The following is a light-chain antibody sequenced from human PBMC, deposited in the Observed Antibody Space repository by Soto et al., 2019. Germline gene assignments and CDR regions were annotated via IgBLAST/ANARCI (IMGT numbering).Light chain of an antibody. CDR2: DAS. CDR3: RQVNSYPFT. J-gene: IGKJ2*01. CDR1: QGIASG. Sequence: AIQLTQSPSSLAASPGDRVTITCRASQGIASGLAWYQQKPGKAPKLLIQDASSLESGVPSRFSGSGSGTDFTLTISSRQPEDFATYHGRQVNSYPFTFGWGPQLAI. V-gene: IGKV1-13*02.